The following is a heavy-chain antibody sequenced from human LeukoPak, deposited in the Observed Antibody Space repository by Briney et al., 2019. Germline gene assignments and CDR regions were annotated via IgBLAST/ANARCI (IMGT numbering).Heavy chain of an antibody. D-gene: IGHD2-8*01. Sequence: SETLSLTCTVSGGSISSYYWSWIRQPPGKGLEWFGYSNYSGTTNNNPSLKSRVTISVDTSKNQFSLKVRSVTAADTAVYYCARLRGYCINDVCSSDRFPDYWGQGTLVTVSS. CDR1: GGSISSYY. V-gene: IGHV4-59*01. CDR3: ARLRGYCINDVCSSDRFPDY. J-gene: IGHJ4*02. CDR2: SNYSGTT.